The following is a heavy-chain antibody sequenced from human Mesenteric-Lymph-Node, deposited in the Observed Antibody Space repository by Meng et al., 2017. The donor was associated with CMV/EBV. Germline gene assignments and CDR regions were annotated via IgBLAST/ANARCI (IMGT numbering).Heavy chain of an antibody. V-gene: IGHV3-15*01. Sequence: DPGFTCRNAWMSGVRQAPGKGLEWVGRIKSKTDGGTTDYAAPVKGRFTISRDDSKNTLYLQMNSLKTEDTAVYYCTGSSWRSDFDYWGQGTLVTVSS. CDR2: IKSKTDGGTT. CDR3: TGSSWRSDFDY. D-gene: IGHD6-13*01. J-gene: IGHJ4*02. CDR1: GFTCRNAW.